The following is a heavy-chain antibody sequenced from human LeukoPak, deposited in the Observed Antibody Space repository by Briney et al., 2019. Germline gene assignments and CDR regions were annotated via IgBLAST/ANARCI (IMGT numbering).Heavy chain of an antibody. V-gene: IGHV4-4*07. CDR2: IYSSGST. CDR3: ARSSYSPKYLHYFDS. J-gene: IGHJ4*02. D-gene: IGHD1-26*01. CDR1: GGSISTYY. Sequence: SETLSLTCTVSGGSISTYYWSWIRQPAGKGLEWIGRIYSSGSTNYNPSLKSRVTMSVDTSKNQFSLKLSSVTAADTAVYYCARSSYSPKYLHYFDSWGQGTLVTVSS.